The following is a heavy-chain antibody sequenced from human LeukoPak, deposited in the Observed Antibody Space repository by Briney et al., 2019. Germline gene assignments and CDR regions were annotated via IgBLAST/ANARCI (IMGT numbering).Heavy chain of an antibody. Sequence: SETLSLTCSVSGGSISSSSYHWDWIRQSPGKGLEWIGDIYYSGNTHYKPSLKSRLTISVDTSKNQFSLRLSSVTAADTAVYYCARTISIRSDTWGDIKYFDYWGQGTLVTVSS. V-gene: IGHV4-39*01. D-gene: IGHD3-10*01. CDR2: IYYSGNT. CDR1: GGSISSSSYH. CDR3: ARTISIRSDTWGDIKYFDY. J-gene: IGHJ4*02.